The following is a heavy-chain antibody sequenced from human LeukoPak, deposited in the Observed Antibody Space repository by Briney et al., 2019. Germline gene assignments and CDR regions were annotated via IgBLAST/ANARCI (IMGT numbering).Heavy chain of an antibody. V-gene: IGHV4-59*11. CDR3: ARTQLATYYYYYYYMDV. D-gene: IGHD6-13*01. CDR1: GGSISSHY. J-gene: IGHJ6*03. CDR2: IYYSGST. Sequence: SETLSLTCTVSGGSISSHYWGWIRQPPGKGLEWIGYIYYSGSTNYNPSLKSRVTISVDTSKNQFSLKLSSVTAADTAVYYCARTQLATYYYYYYYMDVWGKGTTVTVSS.